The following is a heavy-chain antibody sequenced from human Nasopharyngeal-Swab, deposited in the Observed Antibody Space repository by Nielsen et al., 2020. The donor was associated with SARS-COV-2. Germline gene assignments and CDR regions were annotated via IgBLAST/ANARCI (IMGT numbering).Heavy chain of an antibody. CDR1: GSSISSSSYY. Sequence: SETLSLTCTVSGSSISSSSYYWGWIRQPPGKGLEWIGSIYYSGSTYYNPSLKSRVTISVDTSKNQFSLKLSSVTAADTAVYYCARCHFRYSGSYHMDVWGKGTTVTVSS. CDR3: ARCHFRYSGSYHMDV. J-gene: IGHJ6*03. CDR2: IYYSGST. D-gene: IGHD1-26*01. V-gene: IGHV4-39*01.